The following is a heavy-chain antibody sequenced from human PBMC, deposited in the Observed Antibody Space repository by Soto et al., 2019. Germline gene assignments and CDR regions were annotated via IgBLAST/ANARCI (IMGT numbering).Heavy chain of an antibody. CDR1: GGSVSSGSYY. CDR3: ARDQRSAYYHDR. D-gene: IGHD3-3*01. Sequence: PSETLSLTCTVSGGSVSSGSYYWSWIRQHPGRGLEWIGYIYYTGNTYYNPSLKSRLAISVDTSKNQFSLKLTSVTAADTAVYYCARDQRSAYYHDRWGQGTLVTVSS. J-gene: IGHJ5*02. V-gene: IGHV4-31*03. CDR2: IYYTGNT.